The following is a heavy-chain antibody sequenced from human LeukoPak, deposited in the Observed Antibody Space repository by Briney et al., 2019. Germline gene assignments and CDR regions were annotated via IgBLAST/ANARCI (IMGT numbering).Heavy chain of an antibody. Sequence: PSETLSLTCTVSGGSISSYYWSWIRQPPGKGLEWIGYIYYTGSTDYSPSLKSRVTISVDTSENQFSLKLSSVTAADTAVYFCVRGVTSTNYYYFYMDVWGKGTTVTISS. CDR2: IYYTGST. D-gene: IGHD2-8*01. CDR1: GGSISSYY. V-gene: IGHV4-59*01. CDR3: VRGVTSTNYYYFYMDV. J-gene: IGHJ6*03.